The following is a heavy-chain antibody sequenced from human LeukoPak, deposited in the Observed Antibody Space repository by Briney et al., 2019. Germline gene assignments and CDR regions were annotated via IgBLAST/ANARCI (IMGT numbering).Heavy chain of an antibody. J-gene: IGHJ4*02. CDR3: ARVFHDYYFDS. D-gene: IGHD5-12*01. CDR1: GFTFSGNY. CDR2: IYSGSNT. V-gene: IGHV3-53*01. Sequence: PGGSLRLSCAASGFTFSGNYMSWVRQAPGEGLEGVSLIYSGSNTYYADSVKGRFTISRDNSKNTLDLQMNTVRAGDTAVYYCARVFHDYYFDSWGQGTLVTVSS.